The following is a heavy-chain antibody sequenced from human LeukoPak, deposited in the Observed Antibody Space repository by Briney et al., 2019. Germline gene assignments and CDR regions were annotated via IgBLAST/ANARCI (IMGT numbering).Heavy chain of an antibody. CDR1: GYSSTRYF. V-gene: IGHV1-46*01. CDR2: IIPSDGST. D-gene: IGHD3-10*01. CDR3: ARGKVVTMVRGVIITYFDY. Sequence: ASVKVSCKASGYSSTRYFIHWVRQAPGQGLEWMGIIIPSDGSTSYAQKFQGRVTMTRGTSTSTVYMELSSLRSEDTAVYYCARGKVVTMVRGVIITYFDYWGQGTLVTVSS. J-gene: IGHJ4*02.